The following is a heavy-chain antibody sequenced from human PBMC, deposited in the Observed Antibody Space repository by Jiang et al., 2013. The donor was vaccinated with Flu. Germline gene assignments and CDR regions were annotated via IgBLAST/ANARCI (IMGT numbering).Heavy chain of an antibody. D-gene: IGHD3-22*01. V-gene: IGHV7-4-1*02. CDR1: GYTFTSYA. Sequence: CKASGYTFTSYAMNWVRQAPGQGLEWMGWINTNTGNPTYAQGFTGRFVFSLDTSVSTAYLQISSLKAEDTAVYYCARGRYYYDSSGYYHDFDYWGQGTLVTVSS. J-gene: IGHJ4*02. CDR2: INTNTGNP. CDR3: ARGRYYYDSSGYYHDFDY.